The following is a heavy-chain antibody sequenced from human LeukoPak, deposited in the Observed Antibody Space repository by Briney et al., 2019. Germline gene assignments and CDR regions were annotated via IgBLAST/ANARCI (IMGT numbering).Heavy chain of an antibody. D-gene: IGHD5-18*01. CDR1: GXTVSTYW. J-gene: IGHJ4*02. V-gene: IGHV3-74*01. CDR3: ARVYVDTSMVYYFDY. CDR2: INSDGSRT. Sequence: GGSLRLSWAASGXTVSTYWVHWVRQAPGKGLVWVSRINSDGSRTAYADSVKGRFTISRDNAKNTLYLQMNSLRAEDTALYYCARVYVDTSMVYYFDYWGQGTLVTVSS.